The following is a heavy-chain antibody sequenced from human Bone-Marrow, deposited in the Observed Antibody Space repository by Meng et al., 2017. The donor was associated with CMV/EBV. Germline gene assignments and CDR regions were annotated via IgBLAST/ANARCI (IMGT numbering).Heavy chain of an antibody. J-gene: IGHJ4*02. CDR1: GGSISSGEYY. Sequence: SETLSLTCSASGGSISSGEYYWSWIRRPPGKGLEWIGYIYYSGSTYYNPSLKSRVTISVDTSKNQFSLKLSSVTAADTAVYYCARGLDCSSSSCCWGYWGQGKLVTVSS. V-gene: IGHV4-30-4*08. CDR2: IYYSGST. CDR3: ARGLDCSSSSCCWGY. D-gene: IGHD2-2*01.